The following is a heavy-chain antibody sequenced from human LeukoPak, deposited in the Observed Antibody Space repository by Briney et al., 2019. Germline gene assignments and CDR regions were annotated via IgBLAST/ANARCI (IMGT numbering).Heavy chain of an antibody. CDR3: ARTAKDCSGGSCYSLDY. Sequence: GGSLRLSCAASGFTFSSYWMHWVRQAPGKGLVWVSRINSDGSSTSYADSVKGRFTISRDNAKNTLYLQMNSLRAEDTAVYYCARTAKDCSGGSCYSLDYWGQGTLVTVSS. CDR2: INSDGSST. D-gene: IGHD2-15*01. V-gene: IGHV3-74*01. CDR1: GFTFSSYW. J-gene: IGHJ4*02.